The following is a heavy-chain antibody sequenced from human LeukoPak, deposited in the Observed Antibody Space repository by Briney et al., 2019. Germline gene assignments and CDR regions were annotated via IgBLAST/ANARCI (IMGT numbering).Heavy chain of an antibody. CDR2: ISSDGSDN. CDR1: GFTFSSYG. J-gene: IGHJ4*02. CDR3: ARASYSSGWYGTPNFDY. D-gene: IGHD6-19*01. V-gene: IGHV3-30*19. Sequence: GVSLRLSCAASGFTFSSYGMHWVRQARGKGLEWVAVISSDGSDNYYADSVKGRFTISRDNSKNTLYLQMNSLRAEDTAVYYCARASYSSGWYGTPNFDYWGQGTLVTVSS.